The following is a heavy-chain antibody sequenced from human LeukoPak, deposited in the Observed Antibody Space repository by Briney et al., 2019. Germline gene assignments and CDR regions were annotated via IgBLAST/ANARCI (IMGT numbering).Heavy chain of an antibody. V-gene: IGHV1-24*01. CDR2: FDPEGGET. J-gene: IGHJ4*02. CDR3: ATHGPTTTVTTSGFGY. CDR1: GYTLTELS. Sequence: ASVKVSCKVSGYTLTELSMHWVRQAPGKGLEWMGGFDPEGGETIYAQKFQGRVTMTEDTSTDTAYMELSSLRSEDTAVYCCATHGPTTTVTTSGFGYWGQGTLVTVSS. D-gene: IGHD4-17*01.